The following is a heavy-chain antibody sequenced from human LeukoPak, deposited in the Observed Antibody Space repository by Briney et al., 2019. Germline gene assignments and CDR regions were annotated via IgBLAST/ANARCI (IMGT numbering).Heavy chain of an antibody. CDR3: ARDQIYSS. CDR2: ISGSGHDI. CDR1: GFTFSDSY. Sequence: GGSLRLSCAASGFTFSDSYMTWVRQAPGKGVEWVAYISGSGHDINYSESAKGRFTISRGNAKNSLYLQMNSLRAEDTAVYYCARDQIYSSWGQGTLVTVSS. V-gene: IGHV3-11*04. D-gene: IGHD6-13*01. J-gene: IGHJ4*02.